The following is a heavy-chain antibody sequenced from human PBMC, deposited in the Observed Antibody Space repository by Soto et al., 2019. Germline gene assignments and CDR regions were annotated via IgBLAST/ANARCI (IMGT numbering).Heavy chain of an antibody. Sequence: QVQLVESGGGLVKPGGSLRLSCAASGFTFSDYYMSWIRQAPGKGLEWVSYISSSGSTIYYADSVKGRFTISRDNAKNSLYLQMHSPRAEDTAVYYCARLDGNDYDSSGYYYYYYGMDVWGQGTTVTVSS. CDR2: ISSSGSTI. CDR3: ARLDGNDYDSSGYYYYYYGMDV. CDR1: GFTFSDYY. V-gene: IGHV3-11*01. D-gene: IGHD3-22*01. J-gene: IGHJ6*02.